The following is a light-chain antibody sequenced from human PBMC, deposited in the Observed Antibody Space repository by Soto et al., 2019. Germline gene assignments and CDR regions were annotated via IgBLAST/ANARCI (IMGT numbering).Light chain of an antibody. CDR1: SGSIASNY. Sequence: NFMLTQPHSVSESPGKTVTISCTGSSGSIASNYVQWYQQRPGSAPTTVIYEDNQRPSGVPDRFSGSIDSSSNSASLTISGLKTEDEADYYCQSCDSSNLHVVFGGGTKLTVL. J-gene: IGLJ2*01. V-gene: IGLV6-57*02. CDR3: QSCDSSNLHVV. CDR2: EDN.